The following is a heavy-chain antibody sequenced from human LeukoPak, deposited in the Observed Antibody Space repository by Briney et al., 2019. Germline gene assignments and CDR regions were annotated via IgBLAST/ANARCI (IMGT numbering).Heavy chain of an antibody. V-gene: IGHV3-33*06. J-gene: IGHJ4*02. CDR1: GFTFSNYG. Sequence: PGXSLRLSCAASGFTFSNYGMHWVRQAPGKGLEWVAVIWYDGSNKYYADSVKGRFTISRDNSKNTLYLQMNSLRAEDTAVYYCAKAGITISGPGDYWGQGTLVTVSS. CDR2: IWYDGSNK. D-gene: IGHD3-3*01. CDR3: AKAGITISGPGDY.